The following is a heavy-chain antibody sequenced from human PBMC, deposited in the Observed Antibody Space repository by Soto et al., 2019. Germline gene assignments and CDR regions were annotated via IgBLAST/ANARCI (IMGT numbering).Heavy chain of an antibody. J-gene: IGHJ4*02. CDR2: ISAGNGNT. CDR3: ARPYHYYGSGSYLPDY. Sequence: ASVKVSCKASGYTFTSYGISWVRQAPGQGLEWMGWISAGNGNTNYAQKLQGRVTMTTDTSTSTAYMELSSLRSEDTAVYYCARPYHYYGSGSYLPDYWGQGTLVTVSS. D-gene: IGHD3-10*01. V-gene: IGHV1-18*01. CDR1: GYTFTSYG.